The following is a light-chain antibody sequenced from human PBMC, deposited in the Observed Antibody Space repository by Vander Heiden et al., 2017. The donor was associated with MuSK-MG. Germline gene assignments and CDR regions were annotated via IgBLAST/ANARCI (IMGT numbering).Light chain of an antibody. CDR1: SSNIGSNT. Sequence: QSVLTHPPPASGTPGQGVTISCSGSSSNIGSNTVNWYQQLPGTAPTLLIYINNQRPSGVPARFSGSKSATSASLATSALQYEDEADDYYSAWDDSLHGPYVVFGGGTKLTVL. CDR3: SAWDDSLHGPYVV. CDR2: INN. J-gene: IGLJ2*01. V-gene: IGLV1-44*01.